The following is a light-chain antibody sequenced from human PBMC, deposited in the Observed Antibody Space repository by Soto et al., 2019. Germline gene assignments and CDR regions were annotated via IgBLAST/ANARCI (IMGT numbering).Light chain of an antibody. CDR2: ATS. J-gene: IGKJ1*01. V-gene: IGKV3-20*01. Sequence: EIVLTQSPGTLSLSPGERASLSCRASQSVSSSYLAWYQQKPGQAPSLLIYATSTRATGIPDRFSGSGSGTDFTLTISRLEPEDFAVYYCQQYSSSPWTFGQGTKVEIK. CDR1: QSVSSSY. CDR3: QQYSSSPWT.